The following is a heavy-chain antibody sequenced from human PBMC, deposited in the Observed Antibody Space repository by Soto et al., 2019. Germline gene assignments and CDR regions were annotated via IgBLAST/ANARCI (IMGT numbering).Heavy chain of an antibody. J-gene: IGHJ6*02. CDR3: ARGRGVTRSPYYYYGMDV. CDR2: IIPIFGTA. V-gene: IGHV1-69*13. CDR1: GGTFSSYA. D-gene: IGHD4-4*01. Sequence: SVKVSCKASGGTFSSYAISWVRQAPGQGLEWMGGIIPIFGTANYAQKFQGRVTITADESTSTAYMELSSLRSEDTAVYYCARGRGVTRSPYYYYGMDVWGQGTTVTVSS.